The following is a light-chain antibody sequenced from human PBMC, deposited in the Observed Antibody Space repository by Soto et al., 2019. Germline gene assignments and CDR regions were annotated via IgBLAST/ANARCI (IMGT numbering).Light chain of an antibody. CDR3: QQYNNWPQE. V-gene: IGKV3-15*01. CDR2: GAS. CDR1: QSVSSN. Sequence: EIVMTQSPATVSVSPGERATLSCRASQSVSSNLAWYQQKPGQAPRLLIYGASTRATGLPARFSGSGSGTEFTLTISSLQSEDFAVYYCQQYNNWPQEFGQGTKVDIK. J-gene: IGKJ1*01.